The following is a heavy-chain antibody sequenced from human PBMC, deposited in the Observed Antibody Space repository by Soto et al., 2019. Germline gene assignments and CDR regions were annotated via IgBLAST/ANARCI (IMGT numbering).Heavy chain of an antibody. J-gene: IGHJ4*02. V-gene: IGHV1-18*01. D-gene: IGHD3-22*01. Sequence: ASVKVSCKASGYTFTSYGISWVRQAPGQGLEWMGWISAYNGNTNYAQKLQGRVTMTTDTSTSPAYMELRSLRSDDTAVYYCARGTYSDSSGYFTHFDYCGQGAVVTGYS. CDR2: ISAYNGNT. CDR1: GYTFTSYG. CDR3: ARGTYSDSSGYFTHFDY.